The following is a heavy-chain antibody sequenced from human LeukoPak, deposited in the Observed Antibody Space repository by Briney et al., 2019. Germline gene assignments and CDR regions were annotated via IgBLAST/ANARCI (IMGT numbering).Heavy chain of an antibody. CDR2: ISAYNGDT. Sequence: ASVMVSCKASGYTFRKYGISWVRQAPGQGLEWMGWISAYNGDTNYAQRLQDRVTMTTDTSTSTAYMELRSLRSDDTAVYYCARVWGNSSNWQFGSWSQGTLVTVSS. V-gene: IGHV1-18*01. J-gene: IGHJ4*02. CDR1: GYTFRKYG. CDR3: ARVWGNSSNWQFGS. D-gene: IGHD6-13*01.